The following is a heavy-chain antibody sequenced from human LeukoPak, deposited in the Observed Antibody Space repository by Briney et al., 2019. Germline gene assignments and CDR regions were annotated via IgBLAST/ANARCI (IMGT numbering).Heavy chain of an antibody. J-gene: IGHJ4*02. V-gene: IGHV3-74*01. CDR1: GFTFSSTW. CDR2: ITSDGSST. Sequence: GGSLILSCAASGFTFSSTWMNWVRQGPGKGLEWVSRITSDGSSTIYADSVKGRFTISRDNAKSTVYLQMNSLRAEDTAVYFCARDRYYIFDYWGQGAPVTVSS. D-gene: IGHD3-10*01. CDR3: ARDRYYIFDY.